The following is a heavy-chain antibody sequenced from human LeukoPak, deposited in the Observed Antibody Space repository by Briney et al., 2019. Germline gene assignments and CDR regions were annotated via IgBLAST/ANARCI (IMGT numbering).Heavy chain of an antibody. Sequence: PSETLSLTCTVCGGSISSSSYYWGWIRQPPGKGLEWIGSIYYSGSTYYNPSLKSRVTISVDTSKNQFSLKLSSVTAADTAVYYCASREMAFDYWGQGTLVTVSS. CDR2: IYYSGST. CDR3: ASREMAFDY. D-gene: IGHD5-24*01. V-gene: IGHV4-39*01. J-gene: IGHJ4*02. CDR1: GGSISSSSYY.